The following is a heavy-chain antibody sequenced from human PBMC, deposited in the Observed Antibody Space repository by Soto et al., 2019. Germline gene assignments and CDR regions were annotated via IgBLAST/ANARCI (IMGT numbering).Heavy chain of an antibody. CDR3: AGRYCTDGVCPFDS. D-gene: IGHD2-8*01. V-gene: IGHV3-21*01. CDR2: ISSGGSGV. Sequence: GGSLRLSCAASGFTFSRNSMSWVRQAPGKGLEWVSSISSGGSGVYYADSLKGRFTISRDNAKNSLFLQMNSLRAEDTAVYYCAGRYCTDGVCPFDSWGQGTLVTVSS. J-gene: IGHJ4*02. CDR1: GFTFSRNS.